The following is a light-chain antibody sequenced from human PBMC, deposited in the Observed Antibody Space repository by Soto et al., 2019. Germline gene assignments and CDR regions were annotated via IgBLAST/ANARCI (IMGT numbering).Light chain of an antibody. CDR3: SAWYDSLSRWV. Sequence: QSVLTQSPSTSGTPGQRVTISCSGSYSNIGNNYVYWYRQVPGTAPKIHIYRNDHRPSGVPDRISGSKSGTSASLAIRGLRSEDEAEYYCSAWYDSLSRWVFGGGTKLTVL. V-gene: IGLV1-47*01. J-gene: IGLJ3*02. CDR2: RND. CDR1: YSNIGNNY.